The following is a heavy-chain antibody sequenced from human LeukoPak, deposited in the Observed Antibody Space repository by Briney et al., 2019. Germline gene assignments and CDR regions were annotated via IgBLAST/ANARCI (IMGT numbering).Heavy chain of an antibody. D-gene: IGHD1-14*01. Sequence: SETLSLTCNVSGDSLGATYWSWIRQPAGKGLEWIGRIYTRGSTDYNPSLKSRVTISVDTSKNQFSLKLSSVTAADTAVYYCARSDDSRTDYWGQGTLVTVSS. CDR1: GDSLGATY. V-gene: IGHV4-4*07. J-gene: IGHJ4*02. CDR3: ARSDDSRTDY. CDR2: IYTRGST.